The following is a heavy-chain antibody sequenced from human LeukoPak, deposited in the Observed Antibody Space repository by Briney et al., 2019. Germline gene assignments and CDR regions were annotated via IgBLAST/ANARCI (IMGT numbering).Heavy chain of an antibody. Sequence: SETLSLTCTVSGYSISSGYFWGWIRQPPGKGLEWIGSIYHSGSTNYNPSLKSRVTISVDTSKNQFSLKLSSVTAADTAVYYCARGRYFDWVTGDYWGQGTLVTVSS. V-gene: IGHV4-38-2*02. CDR2: IYHSGST. CDR1: GYSISSGYF. J-gene: IGHJ4*02. D-gene: IGHD3-9*01. CDR3: ARGRYFDWVTGDY.